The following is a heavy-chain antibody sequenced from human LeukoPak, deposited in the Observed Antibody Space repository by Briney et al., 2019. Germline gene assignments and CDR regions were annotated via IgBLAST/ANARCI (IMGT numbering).Heavy chain of an antibody. V-gene: IGHV3-30*02. D-gene: IGHD1-7*01. CDR2: IRYDGSNK. CDR1: GFTFSSYG. J-gene: IGHJ3*02. Sequence: GGSLRLSCAASGFTFSSYGMHWVRQAPGKGLEWVAFIRYDGSNKYYADSVKGRFTISRDNSKNTLYLQMNSLRAEDTAVYYCAKEVNWNYVGGSAFDIWGQGTMVTVSS. CDR3: AKEVNWNYVGGSAFDI.